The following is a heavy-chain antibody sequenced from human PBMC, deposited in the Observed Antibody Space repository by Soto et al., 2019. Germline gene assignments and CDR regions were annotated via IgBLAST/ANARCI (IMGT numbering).Heavy chain of an antibody. Sequence: QITLTESGPTLVKPTQTLTLTCTFSGISLTNSGVGVSWIRQPPGKALEWLAVIYWDDAKHFSPSQKSRLTITKDPSKNPVVLTMTTMDSVDTATYFCAQTDIDLSGIDVWGQGTTVIVSS. CDR3: AQTDIDLSGIDV. J-gene: IGHJ6*02. CDR1: GISLTNSGVG. CDR2: IYWDDAK. V-gene: IGHV2-5*02.